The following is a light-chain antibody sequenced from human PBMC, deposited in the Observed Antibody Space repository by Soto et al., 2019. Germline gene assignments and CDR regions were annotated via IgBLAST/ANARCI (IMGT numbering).Light chain of an antibody. CDR1: QGISNY. J-gene: IGKJ1*01. CDR2: GAS. Sequence: DIQMTQSPSSLSASVGDRVTITCRASQGISNYLALYQQKPGKVPKLLIYGASTLQSGVPLRFSGSGSGTDFTLTISSLQPEDVATYCCQKYNSAPRTFGQGTKVEIK. CDR3: QKYNSAPRT. V-gene: IGKV1-27*01.